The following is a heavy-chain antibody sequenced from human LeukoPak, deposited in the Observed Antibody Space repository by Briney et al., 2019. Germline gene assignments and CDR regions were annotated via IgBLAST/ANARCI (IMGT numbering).Heavy chain of an antibody. J-gene: IGHJ4*02. CDR1: GFPFSSYG. D-gene: IGHD4-23*01. CDR2: IWSVGGAE. CDR3: AKYDYGGNPNEYYFDY. Sequence: GGSLRLSCVASGFPFSSYGMHWVRQAPGKGLEWVAVIWSVGGAEYYADSVKGRFTISRDNSKNMLFLQMSSLRAEDTAVYYCAKYDYGGNPNEYYFDYWGQGTLVTVSS. V-gene: IGHV3-33*06.